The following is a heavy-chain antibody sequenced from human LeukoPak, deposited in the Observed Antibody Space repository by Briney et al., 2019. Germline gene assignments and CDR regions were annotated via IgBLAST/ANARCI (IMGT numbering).Heavy chain of an antibody. CDR2: IDYSGNT. CDR1: GGSMRSYH. J-gene: IGHJ4*02. V-gene: IGHV4-59*01. D-gene: IGHD2-21*02. CDR3: ARSSATALMKGFDY. Sequence: SETLSLTCTVSGGSMRSYHWSWIRQPPGKGLEWIGFIDYSGNTYYNPTLKSRVAISIDTSNNLCSLRLSSVTAADTAVYYCARSSATALMKGFDYWGQGALVTVSS.